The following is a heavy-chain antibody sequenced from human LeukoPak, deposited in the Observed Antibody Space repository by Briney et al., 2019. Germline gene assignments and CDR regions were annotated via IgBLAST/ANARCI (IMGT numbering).Heavy chain of an antibody. CDR1: GFTFSSYW. CDR3: AREGDYYCSGGSCYDY. V-gene: IGHV3-7*01. CDR2: IKEDGSEK. Sequence: GGSLRLSCAASGFTFSSYWMSWVRQAPGKGLEWVANIKEDGSEKYYVDSVKGRFTISRDNAKNPVYLQMNSLRAEDTAVYYCAREGDYYCSGGSCYDYWGQGTLVTVSS. D-gene: IGHD2-15*01. J-gene: IGHJ4*02.